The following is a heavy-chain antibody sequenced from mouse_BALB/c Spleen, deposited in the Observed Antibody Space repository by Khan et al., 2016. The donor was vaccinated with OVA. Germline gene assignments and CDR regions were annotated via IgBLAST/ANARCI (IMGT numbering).Heavy chain of an antibody. CDR1: GYTFTDYY. CDR2: INPNNGDT. J-gene: IGHJ1*01. V-gene: IGHV1-26*01. Sequence: EVQLQQSGPELVKPGASVKMSCKASGYTFTDYYMKWLKQSHGKSLEWIGDINPNNGDTFYNQKFKDKATLTVDKSSNKAYMQLNSLTSEDSAVFYCSRGLFDVWGEGTTVTVSS. CDR3: SRGLFDV.